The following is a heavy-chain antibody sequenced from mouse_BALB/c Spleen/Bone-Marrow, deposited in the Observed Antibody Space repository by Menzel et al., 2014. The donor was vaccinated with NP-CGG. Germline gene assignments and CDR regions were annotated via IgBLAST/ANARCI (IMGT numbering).Heavy chain of an antibody. CDR3: TTSRGYNWFAY. D-gene: IGHD2-2*01. V-gene: IGHV1S81*02. J-gene: IGHJ3*01. CDR1: GYTFTSYY. Sequence: VQGVESGAELVKPGASVKLSCKASGYTFTSYYMYWVKQRPGQGLEWIGEINPSNGGADFNEKFKIKATLTVDKSSSTACMQLSSLTSEDSAVYYCTTSRGYNWFAYWGQGTLVTVSA. CDR2: INPSNGGA.